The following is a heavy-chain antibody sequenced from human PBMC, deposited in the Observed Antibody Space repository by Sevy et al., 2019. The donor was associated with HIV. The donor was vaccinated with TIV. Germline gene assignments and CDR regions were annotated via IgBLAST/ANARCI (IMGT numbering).Heavy chain of an antibody. J-gene: IGHJ5*02. CDR2: IYYSGSS. Sequence: SETLSLTCTVSGGSISSSSYYWGWIRQPPGKGPEWIGNIYYSGSSYYNPSLNSRVTISVVTSKNQFSLKLTSVTAADTAVYYCAGFEYGDYTNLFDPWGQGTLVTVSS. V-gene: IGHV4-39*01. CDR3: AGFEYGDYTNLFDP. CDR1: GGSISSSSYY. D-gene: IGHD4-17*01.